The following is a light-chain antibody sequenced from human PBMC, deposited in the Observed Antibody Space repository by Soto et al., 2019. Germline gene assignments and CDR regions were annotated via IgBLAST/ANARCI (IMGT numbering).Light chain of an antibody. CDR2: NSY. Sequence: QSALTQPPSASGTPGLRVTISCSGSSSNIGSKTVNWYQQLPGTVPKLLIYNSYQRPSGVPDRFSGSKSGTSASLAISGLQSEDEADYYCAAWDASLNGYVFGAGTKVTVL. CDR3: AAWDASLNGYV. J-gene: IGLJ1*01. V-gene: IGLV1-44*01. CDR1: SSNIGSKT.